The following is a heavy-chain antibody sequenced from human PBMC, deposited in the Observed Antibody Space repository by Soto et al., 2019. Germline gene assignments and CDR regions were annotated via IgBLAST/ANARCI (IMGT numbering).Heavy chain of an antibody. CDR1: GYTFTSYG. CDR3: ARDLELAYCGGDCYSQAFDI. D-gene: IGHD2-21*02. V-gene: IGHV1-18*04. CDR2: ISAYNGNT. J-gene: IGHJ3*02. Sequence: ASVKVSCKASGYTFTSYGISWVRQAPGQGLEWMGWISAYNGNTNYAQKLQGRVTMTTDTSTSTAYMELRSLRSDDTAVYYCARDLELAYCGGDCYSQAFDIWGQGTMVTVSS.